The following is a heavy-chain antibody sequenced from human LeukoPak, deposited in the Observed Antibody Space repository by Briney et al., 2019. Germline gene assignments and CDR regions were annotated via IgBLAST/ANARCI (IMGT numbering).Heavy chain of an antibody. CDR2: INHSGST. CDR3: ARADVENWFDP. D-gene: IGHD5-24*01. J-gene: IGHJ5*02. Sequence: PSETLSLTCAVYGGSFSGYYWSWIRQPPGKGLEWTGEINHSGSTNYNPSLKSRVTISVDTSKNQFSLKLSSVTAADTAVYYCARADVENWFDPWGQGTLVTVSS. CDR1: GGSFSGYY. V-gene: IGHV4-34*01.